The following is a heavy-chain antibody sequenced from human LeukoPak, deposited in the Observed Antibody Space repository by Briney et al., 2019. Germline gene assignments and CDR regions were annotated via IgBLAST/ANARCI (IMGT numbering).Heavy chain of an antibody. Sequence: GGSLRLYCAASGFTFSSYEMTWVRQAPGKGLEWVADISSSGTTIYYADSVQGRFTISRDNAKNSLYLQMNSLRPEDTAVYYCATFCANCYYGMDVWGQGTTVTVSS. D-gene: IGHD4/OR15-4a*01. J-gene: IGHJ6*02. CDR3: ATFCANCYYGMDV. CDR2: ISSSGTTI. V-gene: IGHV3-48*03. CDR1: GFTFSSYE.